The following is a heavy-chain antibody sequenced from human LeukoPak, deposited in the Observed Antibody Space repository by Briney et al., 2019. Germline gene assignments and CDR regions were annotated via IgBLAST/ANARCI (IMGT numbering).Heavy chain of an antibody. J-gene: IGHJ5*02. CDR3: GRDVGP. D-gene: IGHD2-15*01. CDR1: GFTVSNNY. V-gene: IGHV3-53*01. Sequence: GGALRLSCAASGFTVSNNYMRWVRQAPGKGLEWVALIYSNGVTDYTDHVRGRFSISRDKSKNTMFLQMNRLRAEDTAMYYCGRDVGPWGQGTLVTVSS. CDR2: IYSNGVT.